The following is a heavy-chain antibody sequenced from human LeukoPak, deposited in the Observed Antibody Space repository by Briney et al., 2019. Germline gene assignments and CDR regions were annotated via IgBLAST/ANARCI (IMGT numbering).Heavy chain of an antibody. CDR2: ISSSSSYI. D-gene: IGHD6-13*01. V-gene: IGHV3-21*01. Sequence: GGSLRLPCAASGFTFSSYSMNWVRQAPGKGLEWVSSISSSSSYIYYADSVKGRFIISRDNAKNSLYLQMNSLRAEDTAVYYCARDMLGSSWSDIDYWGQGTLVSVSS. CDR1: GFTFSSYS. J-gene: IGHJ4*02. CDR3: ARDMLGSSWSDIDY.